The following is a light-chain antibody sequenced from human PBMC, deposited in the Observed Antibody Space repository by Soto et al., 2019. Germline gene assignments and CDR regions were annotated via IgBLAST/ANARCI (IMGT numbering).Light chain of an antibody. CDR3: QQRINWPPIT. CDR2: DAS. V-gene: IGKV3-11*01. CDR1: QSVSSY. Sequence: EIVLTQSPATLSLSPGERATLSCRASQSVSSYLAWYQQKPGQAPRLLIYDASNRATGIPARVSGSESGTDFTHNISSPEPEDFAGYYCQQRINWPPITFGQGTRLAS. J-gene: IGKJ5*01.